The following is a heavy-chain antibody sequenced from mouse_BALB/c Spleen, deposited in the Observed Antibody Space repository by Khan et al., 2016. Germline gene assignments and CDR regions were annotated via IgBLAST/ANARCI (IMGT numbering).Heavy chain of an antibody. CDR1: GYTFTDYS. J-gene: IGHJ4*01. Sequence: QIQLVQSGPELKKPGETVKISCKASGYTFTDYSMHWVKQAPGKGLKWMGWINTETGEPTYADDFKGRFAFSLDTSASTAYLEINNLKNEDTATYFCARSTVVARNYDAMDYWGQGTSVTVSS. D-gene: IGHD1-1*01. CDR2: INTETGEP. CDR3: ARSTVVARNYDAMDY. V-gene: IGHV9-2-1*01.